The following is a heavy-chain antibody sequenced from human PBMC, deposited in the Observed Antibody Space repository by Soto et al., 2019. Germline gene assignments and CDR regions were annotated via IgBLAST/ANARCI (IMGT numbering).Heavy chain of an antibody. V-gene: IGHV3-23*01. CDR2: ISASSDAA. CDR1: GFPFSTSA. Sequence: EVQLLESGGGLVQPGGSLRLSCAASGFPFSTSAMNWVRQAPGKGLEWVSIISASSDAAYYAESVKGRFASSRDNSKNTLYLQMNSLKAEDPAVYYCAKYIRSYPVYNGLSLWGQGTTVTVS. D-gene: IGHD1-26*01. CDR3: AKYIRSYPVYNGLSL. J-gene: IGHJ6*02.